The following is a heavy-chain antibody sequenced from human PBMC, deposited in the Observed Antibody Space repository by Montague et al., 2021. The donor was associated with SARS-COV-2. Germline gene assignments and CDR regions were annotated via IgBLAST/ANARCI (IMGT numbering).Heavy chain of an antibody. V-gene: IGHV4-4*02. D-gene: IGHD6-19*01. CDR2: ILHSGTA. Sequence: SETLSLTCAVSGGSIKTYIWWSWVRQAPGKGLEWLGEILHSGTANYNPSLKSRATISVDKSRTAFSPKLSSLTAADTVVYFCAKDVSLSVAALDSWGQGTLVTVSS. CDR1: GGSIKTYIW. J-gene: IGHJ4*02. CDR3: AKDVSLSVAALDS.